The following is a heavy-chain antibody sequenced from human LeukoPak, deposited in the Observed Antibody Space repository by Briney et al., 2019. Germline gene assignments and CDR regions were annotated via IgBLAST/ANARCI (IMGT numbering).Heavy chain of an antibody. D-gene: IGHD6-6*01. V-gene: IGHV1-2*02. CDR3: ARDNLGSSSDHWFDP. Sequence: ASVKVSCKASGYTFTGYYMHWVRQAPGQGLEWMGWINPNSGGTNYAQKFQGRVTMTRDTSISTAYMELSRLRSDDTAVYYCARDNLGSSSDHWFDPWAREPWSPSPQ. CDR2: INPNSGGT. J-gene: IGHJ5*02. CDR1: GYTFTGYY.